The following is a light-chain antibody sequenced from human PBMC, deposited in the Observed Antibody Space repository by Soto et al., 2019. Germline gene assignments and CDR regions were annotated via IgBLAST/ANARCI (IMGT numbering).Light chain of an antibody. CDR1: SSDVGGYDY. V-gene: IGLV2-11*01. J-gene: IGLJ2*01. Sequence: HSALTQPRSVSGSPGQSVTISCTGTSSDVGGYDYVSWYQQHPGRAPKLLIYDVIKRPSGVPDRFSGSKSGNTASLTISGLQTDDEADYYCSSYAGSRSVVFGGGTQLTVL. CDR3: SSYAGSRSVV. CDR2: DVI.